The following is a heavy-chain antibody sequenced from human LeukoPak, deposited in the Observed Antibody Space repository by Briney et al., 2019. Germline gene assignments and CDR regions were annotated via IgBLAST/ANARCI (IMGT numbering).Heavy chain of an antibody. CDR1: GFTFNTHS. Sequence: GGSLRLSCAASGFTFNTHSINWVRQAPGKGLEWVSYISSSSSPIYYADSVKGRFTISRDNAKNSLFLQMNSLRAEDTAVYYCAREGREKVAAITNRYYNYYLDIWGKGTTVTVSS. D-gene: IGHD5-12*01. CDR3: AREGREKVAAITNRYYNYYLDI. CDR2: ISSSSSPI. J-gene: IGHJ6*03. V-gene: IGHV3-48*01.